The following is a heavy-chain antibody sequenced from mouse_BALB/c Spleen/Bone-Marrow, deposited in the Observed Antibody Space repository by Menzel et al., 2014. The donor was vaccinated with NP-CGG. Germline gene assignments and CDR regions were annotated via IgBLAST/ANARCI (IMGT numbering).Heavy chain of an antibody. CDR1: GYALSSYW. D-gene: IGHD2-1*01. Sequence: QVQLKDSGAELVRPGSSVKISCKASGYALSSYWMNWVKQRPGQGLEWIGQIYPGDGDTNYSGKFKGKATLTADESSSTAYMQLSSLTSEDSAVYFCAFGNYDFDYWGQGTTLTVSS. V-gene: IGHV1-80*01. CDR2: IYPGDGDT. J-gene: IGHJ2*01. CDR3: AFGNYDFDY.